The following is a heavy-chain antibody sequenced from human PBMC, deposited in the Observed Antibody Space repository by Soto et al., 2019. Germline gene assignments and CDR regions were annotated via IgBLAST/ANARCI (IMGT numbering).Heavy chain of an antibody. Sequence: ASVKVSCKASGYTFTSYGISWVRQAPGQGLEWMGWISAYNGNTNYAQKLRGRVTMTTDTSTSTAYMELRSLRSDDTAVYYCARHYEGYYYYGMDVWGQGTTVTVSS. CDR2: ISAYNGNT. D-gene: IGHD4-17*01. CDR1: GYTFTSYG. CDR3: ARHYEGYYYYGMDV. J-gene: IGHJ6*02. V-gene: IGHV1-18*01.